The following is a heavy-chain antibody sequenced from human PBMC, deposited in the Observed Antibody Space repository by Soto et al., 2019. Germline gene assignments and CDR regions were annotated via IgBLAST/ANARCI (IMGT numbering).Heavy chain of an antibody. Sequence: ASVKVSCKASGYTFTSYDINWVRQATGQGFEWKGWMNPNSGKTGYAQKYQGRVTMTRDTSITTAYMELSSLRSEDTALYYCASLYSNYALIDYYYYGMDVWGQGTTVTVSS. V-gene: IGHV1-8*01. J-gene: IGHJ6*02. CDR2: MNPNSGKT. D-gene: IGHD4-4*01. CDR3: ASLYSNYALIDYYYYGMDV. CDR1: GYTFTSYD.